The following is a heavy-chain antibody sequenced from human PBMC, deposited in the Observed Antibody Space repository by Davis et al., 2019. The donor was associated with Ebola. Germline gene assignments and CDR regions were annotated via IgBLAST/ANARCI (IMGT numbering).Heavy chain of an antibody. V-gene: IGHV3-23*01. CDR1: GFTFSSYA. D-gene: IGHD2-2*01. CDR2: ISGSGGST. J-gene: IGHJ5*02. CDR3: ARVKCGSASCVNGDSFDP. Sequence: GESLKISCAASGFTFSSYAMSWVRQAPGKGLEWVSAISGSGGSTYYADSVKGRFTISRDNSKNTLYLQMNSLRAEDTAIYYCARVKCGSASCVNGDSFDPWGQGTLVTVSS.